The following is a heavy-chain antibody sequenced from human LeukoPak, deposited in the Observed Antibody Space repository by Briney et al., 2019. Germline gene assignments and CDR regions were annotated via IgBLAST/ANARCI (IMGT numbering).Heavy chain of an antibody. V-gene: IGHV4-34*01. D-gene: IGHD6-13*01. CDR1: GGSFSGYY. CDR3: ARGSLRGPTWYSSSCRFDY. Sequence: SETLSLTCAVYGGSFSGYYWSWIRQPPGKGLEWIGEINHSGSTNYNPSLKSRVTISVDTSKNQFSLKLSSVTAADTAVYYCARGSLRGPTWYSSSCRFDYWGQGTLVTVSS. CDR2: INHSGST. J-gene: IGHJ4*02.